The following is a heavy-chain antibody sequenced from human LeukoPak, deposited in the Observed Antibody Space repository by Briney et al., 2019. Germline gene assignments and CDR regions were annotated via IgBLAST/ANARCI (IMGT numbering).Heavy chain of an antibody. CDR3: ARDSDILTGYGDFDY. D-gene: IGHD3-9*01. V-gene: IGHV3-48*03. CDR2: ISSSGSTI. Sequence: QPGGSLRLSCAASGFTFSSYEMDWVRQAPGKGLEWVSYISSSGSTIYYADSVKGRFTISRDNAKYSLYLQMNSLRAEDTAVYYCARDSDILTGYGDFDYWGQGTLVTVSS. J-gene: IGHJ4*02. CDR1: GFTFSSYE.